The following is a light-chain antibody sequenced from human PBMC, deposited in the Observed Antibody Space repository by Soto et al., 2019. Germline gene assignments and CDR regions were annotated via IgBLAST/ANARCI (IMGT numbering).Light chain of an antibody. V-gene: IGLV2-14*01. CDR1: SSDVGAYDY. Sequence: QSALTQPASASGSPGQSIAISCTGTSSDVGAYDYVSWYQQHPGKAPKLMIYDVKYRPSGVSNRFSGSKSGNTASLTISGLQAEYEADYYCSSYTSSSSVIFGGGTKVTVL. CDR3: SSYTSSSSVI. J-gene: IGLJ2*01. CDR2: DVK.